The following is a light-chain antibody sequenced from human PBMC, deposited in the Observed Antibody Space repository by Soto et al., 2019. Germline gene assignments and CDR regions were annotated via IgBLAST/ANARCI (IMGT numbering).Light chain of an antibody. V-gene: IGLV2-14*01. J-gene: IGLJ1*01. CDR2: DLS. CDR3: CSYTTSNTRQIV. CDR1: SSDVGGYNY. Sequence: QSALTQPASVSGSPGQSITISCTGTSSDVGGYNYVSWYQQHPGKAPKFMIYDLSNRPSGVSNRFSGSKSGNTASLTISGLQAEDEADYYCCSYTTSNTRQIVFGTGTKLTVL.